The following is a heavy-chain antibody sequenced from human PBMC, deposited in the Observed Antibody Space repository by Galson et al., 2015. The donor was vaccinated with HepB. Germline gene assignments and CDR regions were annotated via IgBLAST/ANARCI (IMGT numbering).Heavy chain of an antibody. CDR1: GYTFTSYY. D-gene: IGHD6-19*01. CDR3: ARIAVAGRGLLGWYYFDY. Sequence: SVKVSCKASGYTFTSYYMHWVRQAPGQGLEWMGIINPSGGSTSYAQKFQGRVTMTRDTSTSTVYMELSSLRSEDTAVYYCARIAVAGRGLLGWYYFDYWGQGTLVTVSS. J-gene: IGHJ4*02. V-gene: IGHV1-46*01. CDR2: INPSGGST.